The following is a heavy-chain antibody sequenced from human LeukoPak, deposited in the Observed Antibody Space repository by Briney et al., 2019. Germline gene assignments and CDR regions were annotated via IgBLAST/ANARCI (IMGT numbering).Heavy chain of an antibody. V-gene: IGHV3-74*01. CDR3: ARDTDTVTTILDY. J-gene: IGHJ4*02. CDR2: INSDGSST. Sequence: PGGSLRLSCAASGNYWMHWVRQAPGKGLVWVSRINSDGSSTSYADSVKGRFTISRDNAKNTLYLQMNSLRAEDTAVYYCARDTDTVTTILDYWGQGTLVTVSS. CDR1: GNYW. D-gene: IGHD4-17*01.